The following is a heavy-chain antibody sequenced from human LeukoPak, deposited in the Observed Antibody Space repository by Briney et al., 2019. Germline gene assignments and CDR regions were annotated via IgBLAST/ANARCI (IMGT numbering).Heavy chain of an antibody. D-gene: IGHD5-12*01. Sequence: GASVKVSCKASGGTFSSYAISWVRQAPGQGLGWMGGIIPIFGTANYAQKFQGRVTITADESTSTAYMELSSLRSEDTAVYYCARSLSGYVSCLGYWGQGTLVTVSS. CDR2: IIPIFGTA. V-gene: IGHV1-69*13. J-gene: IGHJ4*02. CDR3: ARSLSGYVSCLGY. CDR1: GGTFSSYA.